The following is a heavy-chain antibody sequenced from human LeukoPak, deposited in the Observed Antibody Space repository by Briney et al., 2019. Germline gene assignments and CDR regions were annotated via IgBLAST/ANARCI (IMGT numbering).Heavy chain of an antibody. CDR1: GYIFMNYY. CDR3: ARSHSSSSTADP. D-gene: IGHD6-13*01. V-gene: IGHV1-2*02. Sequence: ASVKVSCKASGYIFMNYYIHWVRQAPGQGLEWMGWINPKSGDTQYGQKFQGRVTMTRDTSISTAYMELSRLRSDDTAVYYCARSHSSSSTADPWGQGTLVTVSS. CDR2: INPKSGDT. J-gene: IGHJ5*02.